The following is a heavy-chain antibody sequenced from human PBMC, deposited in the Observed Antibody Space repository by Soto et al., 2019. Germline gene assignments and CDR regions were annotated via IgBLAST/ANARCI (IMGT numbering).Heavy chain of an antibody. J-gene: IGHJ4*02. CDR3: AKDAGVIAYTISPETPDY. V-gene: IGHV3-30*18. D-gene: IGHD6-13*01. CDR2: ISYDGSNK. Sequence: GGSLKLSCAASGFTFSSYGMHWVRQAPGKGLEWVAVISYDGSNKYYADFVKGRFTISRDNSKNTLYLQMNSLRAEDTAVYYCAKDAGVIAYTISPETPDYWGQGTLVTVSS. CDR1: GFTFSSYG.